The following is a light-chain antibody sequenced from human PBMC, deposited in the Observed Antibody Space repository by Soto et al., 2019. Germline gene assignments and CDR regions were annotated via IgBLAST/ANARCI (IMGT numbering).Light chain of an antibody. CDR2: GAS. CDR3: HQRSNWPLT. CDR1: QSVAYTY. Sequence: EIVLTQSPATLSLSPGERATLSCRASQSVAYTYLAWFQQKPGQAPRLLIYGASNRATGIPDRFSGSGSGTDFTLTISRLEPEDFAVYYCHQRSNWPLTFGGGTKVEIK. V-gene: IGKV3D-20*02. J-gene: IGKJ4*01.